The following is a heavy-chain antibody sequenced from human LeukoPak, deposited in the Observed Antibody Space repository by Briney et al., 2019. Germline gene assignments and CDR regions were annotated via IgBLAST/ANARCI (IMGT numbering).Heavy chain of an antibody. CDR2: IKSKTDGGTT. CDR1: GFTFSTYF. CDR3: TTENCSGGSCYSFYYYAMDV. J-gene: IGHJ6*02. Sequence: GGSLRLSCAASGFTFSTYFMSWVRQAPGKGLEWVGHIKSKTDGGTTDYAAPVKGRITISRDDSKNTLYLQMNSLKTEDTAIYYCTTENCSGGSCYSFYYYAMDVWGQGTTVTVSS. V-gene: IGHV3-15*01. D-gene: IGHD2-15*01.